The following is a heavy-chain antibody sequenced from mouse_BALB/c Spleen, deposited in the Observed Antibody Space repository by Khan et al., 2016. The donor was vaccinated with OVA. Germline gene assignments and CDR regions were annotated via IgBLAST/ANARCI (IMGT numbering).Heavy chain of an antibody. CDR2: IYPGSNNT. Sequence: VQLQESGAELARPGASVKLSCKASGYTFTDYNINWVKQRTGQGLEWIGEIYPGSNNTYYNEKFKGKVTLTADKSSSTAYMQLSSLTSEDSAVYFCAREWSAWFPYWGQGTLVTVSA. CDR1: GYTFTDYN. V-gene: IGHV1-77*01. CDR3: AREWSAWFPY. J-gene: IGHJ3*01.